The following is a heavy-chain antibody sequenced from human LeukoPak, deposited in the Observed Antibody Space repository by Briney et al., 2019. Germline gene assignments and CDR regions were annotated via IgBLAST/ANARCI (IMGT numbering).Heavy chain of an antibody. CDR2: TYVGGNT. Sequence: GGSLRLSCAASGFTVSRNYMSWVRQAPGKGLEWVSVTYVGGNTYYADSVKGRFTISRDDSMNTLYLQMSSLRAEDTAVYYCAGDRGSGYYYFDYWGQGTLVTVSS. CDR3: AGDRGSGYYYFDY. V-gene: IGHV3-66*01. CDR1: GFTVSRNY. J-gene: IGHJ4*02. D-gene: IGHD5-12*01.